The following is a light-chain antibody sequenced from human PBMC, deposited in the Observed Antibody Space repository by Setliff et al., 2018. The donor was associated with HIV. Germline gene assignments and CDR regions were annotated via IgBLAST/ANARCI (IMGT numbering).Light chain of an antibody. V-gene: IGLV2-14*01. CDR3: ASYTKRNVFV. CDR1: TSDIGSYTF. J-gene: IGLJ1*01. Sequence: QSVLTQPASVSGSPGQSITISCTGTTSDIGSYTFVSWYQHYPGEAPKLILYEVTDRPSGVSYRFSGSRSGTTASLTISGLRAEDEADYYCASYTKRNVFVFGTGTKVTVL. CDR2: EVT.